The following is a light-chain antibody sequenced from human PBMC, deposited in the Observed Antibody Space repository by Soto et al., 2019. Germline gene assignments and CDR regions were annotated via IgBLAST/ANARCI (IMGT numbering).Light chain of an antibody. CDR1: SSNIGAGYD. CDR2: GNS. CDR3: QSYDSSLSRV. J-gene: IGLJ2*01. V-gene: IGLV1-40*01. Sequence: QSVLTQPPSLYVAPGQRVTISCTGSSSNIGAGYDVHWYQQLPGTAPKFLIYGNSNRPSGVPDRFSGSKSGTSASLAITGLQAEDEADYYCQSYDSSLSRVFGGGTKLTVL.